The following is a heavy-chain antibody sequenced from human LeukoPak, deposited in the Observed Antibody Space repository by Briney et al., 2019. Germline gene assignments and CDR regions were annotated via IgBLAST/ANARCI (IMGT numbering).Heavy chain of an antibody. D-gene: IGHD4-17*01. Sequence: PSETLSLTCTVSGGSISSSSYYWGWIRQPPGKGLEWIGSIYYSGSTYYNPSLKSRVTISVDTSKNQFSLKLSPVTAADTAVYYCASLRPPYGDSEIDYWGQGTLVTVSS. CDR2: IYYSGST. J-gene: IGHJ4*02. CDR1: GGSISSSSYY. V-gene: IGHV4-39*01. CDR3: ASLRPPYGDSEIDY.